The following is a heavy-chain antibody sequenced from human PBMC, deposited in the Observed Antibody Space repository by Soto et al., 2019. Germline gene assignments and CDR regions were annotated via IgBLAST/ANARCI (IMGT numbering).Heavy chain of an antibody. J-gene: IGHJ3*02. CDR3: ARGAADILQRQRNDAFDI. CDR1: GYTFTSYY. Sequence: ASVKVSCKASGYTFTSYYMHWVRQAPGQGLEWMGIINPSGGSTSYAQKFQGRVTMTRDTSTSTVYMERRNLRAEDTAVYDGARGAADILQRQRNDAFDIWGQGTMVTVSS. CDR2: INPSGGST. V-gene: IGHV1-46*03. D-gene: IGHD3-9*01.